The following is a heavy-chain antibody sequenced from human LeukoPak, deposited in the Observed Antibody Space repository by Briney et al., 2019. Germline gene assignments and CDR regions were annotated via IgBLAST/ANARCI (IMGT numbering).Heavy chain of an antibody. CDR1: GDSISSGRYY. V-gene: IGHV4-39*01. J-gene: IGHJ4*02. Sequence: PSETLSLTCTVSGDSISSGRYYWGWIRQPPGKGLEWIGTIYYRGNTYYNPSLKSRITISVDTSKSQFSLGLSSVTAADTALYYCARQRGGYEVDYWGQGTLVPVSS. CDR3: ARQRGGYEVDY. CDR2: IYYRGNT. D-gene: IGHD5-12*01.